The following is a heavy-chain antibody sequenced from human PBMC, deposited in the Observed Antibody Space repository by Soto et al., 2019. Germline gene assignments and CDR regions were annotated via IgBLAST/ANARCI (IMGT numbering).Heavy chain of an antibody. CDR1: GGSISSYY. V-gene: IGHV4-34*01. CDR3: TRGRVTMVRGARAYYFDY. CDR2: INHSGST. J-gene: IGHJ4*02. D-gene: IGHD3-10*01. Sequence: SETLSLTCTVSGGSISSYYWSWIRQPPGKGLEWIGEINHSGSTNYNPSLKSRVTISVDTSKNQFSLKLSSVTAADTAVYYCTRGRVTMVRGARAYYFDYWGQGTLVTVSS.